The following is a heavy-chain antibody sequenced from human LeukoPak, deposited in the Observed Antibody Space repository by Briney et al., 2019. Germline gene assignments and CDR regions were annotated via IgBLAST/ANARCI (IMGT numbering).Heavy chain of an antibody. Sequence: SGGSLRLSCAASGFTFSSYAMSWVRQAPGKGLEWVSAISGSGGSTYYADSVKGRFTISRDNSKNTLYLQMNSLRAEDTAVYYCAKDRGYYGSGLGTADYWGQGTLVTVSS. D-gene: IGHD3-10*01. V-gene: IGHV3-23*01. J-gene: IGHJ4*02. CDR2: ISGSGGST. CDR3: AKDRGYYGSGLGTADY. CDR1: GFTFSSYA.